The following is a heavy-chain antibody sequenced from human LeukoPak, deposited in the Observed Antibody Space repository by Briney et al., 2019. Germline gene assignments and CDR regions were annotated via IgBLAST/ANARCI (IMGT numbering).Heavy chain of an antibody. CDR3: GREDYYDTNGYYPFDY. CDR2: IYSTGSS. CDR1: GGSISSGSYY. J-gene: IGHJ4*02. D-gene: IGHD3-22*01. V-gene: IGHV4-61*02. Sequence: SETLSLTCTVSGGSISSGSYYWSWIRQPAGKGLEWIGRIYSTGSSNYNPSLKSRVSISMDTSKNQFSLKLTSATAADTAMYYCGREDYYDTNGYYPFDYWGQGTPVTVSS.